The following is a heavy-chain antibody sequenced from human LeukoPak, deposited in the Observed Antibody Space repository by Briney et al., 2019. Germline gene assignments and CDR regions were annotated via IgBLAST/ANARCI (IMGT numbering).Heavy chain of an antibody. D-gene: IGHD3-3*01. CDR1: GFTFSSYW. J-gene: IGHJ4*02. Sequence: GGSLRLSCAASGFTFSSYWMSWVRQAPGKGLEWVANIKQDGSEKYYVDSVKGQFTISRDNAKNSLYLQMNSLRAEDTAVYYCARDSYYDFWSGYDWGQGTLVTVSS. CDR2: IKQDGSEK. CDR3: ARDSYYDFWSGYD. V-gene: IGHV3-7*01.